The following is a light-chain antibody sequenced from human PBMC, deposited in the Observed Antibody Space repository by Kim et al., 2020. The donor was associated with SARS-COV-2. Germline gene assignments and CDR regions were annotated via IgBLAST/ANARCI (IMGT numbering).Light chain of an antibody. CDR1: QNFLYISNNKNY. J-gene: IGKJ1*01. CDR2: WAS. Sequence: AAINCKSSQNFLYISNNKNYLAWYQQKPGQPPKLLIYWASTRESGVPDRFSGSGSGTDFTLTISSLQAEDVAVYYCQQYYSTPPTFGQGTKVEIK. CDR3: QQYYSTPPT. V-gene: IGKV4-1*01.